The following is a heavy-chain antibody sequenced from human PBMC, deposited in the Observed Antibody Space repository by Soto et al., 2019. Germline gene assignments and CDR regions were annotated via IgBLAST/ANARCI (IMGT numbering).Heavy chain of an antibody. CDR1: GYTFTGYY. CDR2: INPNSGGT. Sequence: ASVKVSCKASGYTFTGYYMHWVRQAPGQGLEWMGWINPNSGGTNYAQKFQGWVTMTRDTSISTAYMELSRLRSDDTAGYYGARMLSIGGSGSSPFDYWGQGTLVTVSS. V-gene: IGHV1-2*04. CDR3: ARMLSIGGSGSSPFDY. D-gene: IGHD3-10*01. J-gene: IGHJ4*02.